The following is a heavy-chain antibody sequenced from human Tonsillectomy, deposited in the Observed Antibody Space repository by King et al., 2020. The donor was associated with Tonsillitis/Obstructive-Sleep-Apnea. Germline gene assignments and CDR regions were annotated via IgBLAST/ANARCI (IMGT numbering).Heavy chain of an antibody. D-gene: IGHD5-12*01. J-gene: IGHJ4*02. V-gene: IGHV2-5*02. Sequence: TLKESGPTLVKPTQTLTLTCTFSGFSLSISGVGVGWIRQPPGKALEWLALIYWDDDKRYSPSLKSRFTITKDTSKNQVVLTMNNMDPVDTATYYCAHRSGRGGFQDWGQGTLVTVSS. CDR1: GFSLSISGVG. CDR3: AHRSGRGGFQD. CDR2: IYWDDDK.